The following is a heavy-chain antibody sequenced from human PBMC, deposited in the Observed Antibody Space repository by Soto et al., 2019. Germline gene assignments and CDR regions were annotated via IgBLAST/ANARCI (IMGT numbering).Heavy chain of an antibody. CDR1: DFIFSNYG. J-gene: IGHJ4*02. D-gene: IGHD6-13*01. V-gene: IGHV3-23*01. Sequence: GGSLRLSCEGSDFIFSNYGMSWVRQAPGKGLEWVAGISDSGTITNYADSVKGRFTISKDNSGRMVYLQMDSLRADDTAVYFCAKGGRTWYGFDSWGQGILVTVSS. CDR3: AKGGRTWYGFDS. CDR2: ISDSGTIT.